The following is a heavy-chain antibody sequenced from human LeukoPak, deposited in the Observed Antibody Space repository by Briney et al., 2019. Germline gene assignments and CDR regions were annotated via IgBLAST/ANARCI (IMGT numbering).Heavy chain of an antibody. Sequence: ASVKVSCKAYGYTFSDYYMHWVRQAPGQGLEWMGWINPKSGGANYAQKFQGRVTMTRDTSISTAYMELSRLRSDDTAVYYCARVVGATDYYYYYGMDVWGQGTTVTVSS. CDR3: ARVVGATDYYYYYGMDV. CDR1: GYTFSDYY. V-gene: IGHV1-2*02. J-gene: IGHJ6*02. D-gene: IGHD1-26*01. CDR2: INPKSGGA.